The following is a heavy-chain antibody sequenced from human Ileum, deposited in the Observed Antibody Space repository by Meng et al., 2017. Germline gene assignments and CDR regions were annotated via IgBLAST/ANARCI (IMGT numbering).Heavy chain of an antibody. J-gene: IGHJ5*02. CDR1: GFAFSSYA. CDR3: APEDWFDP. V-gene: IGHV3-23*04. CDR2: ISGSGGST. Sequence: VQVGAVGGGWVQRVGSLCLSCAASGFAFSSYAMSWGRQAPGKGLEWVSAISGSGGSTYYADSVKGRFTISRDNSKNTLYLQMNSLRAEDTAVYYCAPEDWFDPWGQGTLVTVSS.